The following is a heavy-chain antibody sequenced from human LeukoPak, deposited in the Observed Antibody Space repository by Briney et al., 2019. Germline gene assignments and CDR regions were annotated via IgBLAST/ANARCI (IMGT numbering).Heavy chain of an antibody. J-gene: IGHJ4*02. V-gene: IGHV4-39*01. CDR1: GGSISSSNYY. Sequence: PSETLSLTCTVSGGSISSSNYYWGWIRQPPGKGLEWIGSIYYSGSTYNNPSLKSRVTMSLDTSKNQFSLRLSSVTAADTAVYYCARAYCGGDCYSGGGYFDYWGQGTLVTVSS. D-gene: IGHD2-21*02. CDR2: IYYSGST. CDR3: ARAYCGGDCYSGGGYFDY.